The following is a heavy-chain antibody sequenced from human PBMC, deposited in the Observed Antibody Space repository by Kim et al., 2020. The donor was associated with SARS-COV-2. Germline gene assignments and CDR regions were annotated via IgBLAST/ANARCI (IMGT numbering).Heavy chain of an antibody. CDR2: FDPEDGET. CDR1: GYTLTELS. D-gene: IGHD3-3*01. CDR3: ATSITIFGGFDP. J-gene: IGHJ5*02. Sequence: ASVKVSCKVSGYTLTELSMHWGRQAPGKGLEWMGGFDPEDGETIYAQKFQGRVTMTEDTSTDTAYMELSSLRSEDTAVYYCATSITIFGGFDPWGQGTLVTVSS. V-gene: IGHV1-24*01.